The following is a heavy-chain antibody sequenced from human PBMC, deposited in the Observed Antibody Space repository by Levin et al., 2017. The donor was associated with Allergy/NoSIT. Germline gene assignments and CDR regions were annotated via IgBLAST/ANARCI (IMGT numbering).Heavy chain of an antibody. J-gene: IGHJ4*02. CDR3: ARGPGEYSWLDY. CDR1: GYTFTGSY. D-gene: IGHD4-17*01. CDR2: INPNGGGT. V-gene: IGHV1-2*02. Sequence: PPASVKVSCKASGYTFTGSYINWVRQTPGQGLEWMGWINPNGGGTNFAQKFQGRLTMTRDTSINTAYMELSRLRSDDTAVYYCARGPGEYSWLDYWGQGSLVSVSS.